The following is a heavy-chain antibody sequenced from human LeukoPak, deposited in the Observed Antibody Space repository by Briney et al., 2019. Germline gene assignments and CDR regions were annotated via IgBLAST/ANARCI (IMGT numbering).Heavy chain of an antibody. CDR3: ARSMASSSRRYYYYYMDV. Sequence: SWTLPLTCPVTGGSISSGSYYWSWPPQPAGKGLEWIGRIYTSGGTNYNPSLKSRVTMPVDTSKNQFSLKLSSVTAADTAVYYCARSMASSSRRYYYYYMDVWGKGTTVTISS. CDR1: GGSISSGSYY. J-gene: IGHJ6*03. V-gene: IGHV4-61*02. CDR2: IYTSGGT. D-gene: IGHD6-13*01.